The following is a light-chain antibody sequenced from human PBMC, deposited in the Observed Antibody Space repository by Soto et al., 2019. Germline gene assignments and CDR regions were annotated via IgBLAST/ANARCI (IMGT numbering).Light chain of an antibody. J-gene: IGLJ1*01. Sequence: QSALTQPASVSGSPGQSITISCTGTSSDVGGYNYVSWYQQHPGKAPKLMIYAVSNRPSGVSNRFSGSKSGNTASLTISGLQAEDEADYHCRSYTSSSTYVFGTGTKLTVL. CDR2: AVS. CDR3: RSYTSSSTYV. V-gene: IGLV2-14*01. CDR1: SSDVGGYNY.